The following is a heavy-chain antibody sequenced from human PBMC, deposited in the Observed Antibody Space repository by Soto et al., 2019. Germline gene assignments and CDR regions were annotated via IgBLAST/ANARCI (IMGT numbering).Heavy chain of an antibody. D-gene: IGHD3-10*01. Sequence: QVQLVQSGAEVKKPGSSVKVSCKASGGTFSSYAISWVRQAPGQGLEWMGGIIPIFGTANYAQKFQGRVTITADESTSTAYMELSSLRSEDTAVYYCARESPPSMVRGVINYYYYGMDVWGQGTTVTVSS. CDR3: ARESPPSMVRGVINYYYYGMDV. CDR1: GGTFSSYA. CDR2: IIPIFGTA. V-gene: IGHV1-69*01. J-gene: IGHJ6*02.